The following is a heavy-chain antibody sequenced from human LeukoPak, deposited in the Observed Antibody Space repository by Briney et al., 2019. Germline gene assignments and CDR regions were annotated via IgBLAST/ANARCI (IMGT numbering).Heavy chain of an antibody. CDR2: VSTSGVT. CDR1: GGSLNTFY. CDR3: ARESLVGPTNYFDY. J-gene: IGHJ4*02. Sequence: PSETLSLSCSVSGGSLNTFYSSWVRQPAGKGLEWIGRVSTSGVTTTNTPFPSRDRMSVDTSKTQLSLMLTSLTAADTAVYYCARESLVGPTNYFDYWGQGALVTVSS. V-gene: IGHV4-4*07. D-gene: IGHD1-26*01.